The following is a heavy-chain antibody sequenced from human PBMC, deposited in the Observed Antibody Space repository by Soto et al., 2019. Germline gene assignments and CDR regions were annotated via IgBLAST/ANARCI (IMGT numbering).Heavy chain of an antibody. D-gene: IGHD2-15*01. V-gene: IGHV4-31*03. J-gene: IGHJ5*02. CDR2: IYYSGST. CDR3: ARDPEGSNWFDP. CDR1: GGSIRSGGYY. Sequence: QVQLQESGPGLVKPSQNLSLTCTVSGGSIRSGGYYWSWIRQHPGKGLEWIGYIYYSGSTYYNPSLKSRVTISVDMSKNQFSLKLSSVTAADTAVYYCARDPEGSNWFDPWGQGTLVTVSS.